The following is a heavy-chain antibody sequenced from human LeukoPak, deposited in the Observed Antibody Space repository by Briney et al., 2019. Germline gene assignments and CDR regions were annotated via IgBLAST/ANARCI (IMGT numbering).Heavy chain of an antibody. Sequence: SETLSLTCAAYGGSFSGYYWSWIRQPPGKGLEWIGEINHSGSTNYNPSLKSRVTISVDTSKNQFSLKLSSVTAADTAVYYCARGRSSSGWYPQPSQEGDYWGQGTLVTVSS. D-gene: IGHD6-19*01. CDR3: ARGRSSSGWYPQPSQEGDY. CDR2: INHSGST. J-gene: IGHJ4*02. CDR1: GGSFSGYY. V-gene: IGHV4-34*01.